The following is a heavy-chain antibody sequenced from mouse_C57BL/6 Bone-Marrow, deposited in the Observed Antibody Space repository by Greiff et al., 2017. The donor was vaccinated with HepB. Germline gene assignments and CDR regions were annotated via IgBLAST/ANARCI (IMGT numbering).Heavy chain of an antibody. Sequence: EVQGVESGAELVRPGASVKLSCTASGFNIKDDYMHWVKQRPEQGLEWIGWIDPENGDTEYASKFQGKATITADTSSNTAYLQLSSLTSEDTAVYYCTGGLLLRYWGQGTTLTVSS. V-gene: IGHV14-4*01. D-gene: IGHD1-1*01. CDR2: IDPENGDT. CDR3: TGGLLLRY. J-gene: IGHJ2*01. CDR1: GFNIKDDY.